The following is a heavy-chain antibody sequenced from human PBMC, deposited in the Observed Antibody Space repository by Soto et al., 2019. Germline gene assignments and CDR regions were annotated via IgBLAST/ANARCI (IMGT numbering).Heavy chain of an antibody. CDR2: IYYSGST. D-gene: IGHD6-13*01. V-gene: IGHV4-59*01. Sequence: SETLSLTCTVSGGSISSYYWSWIRQPPGKGLEWIGYIYYSGSTNYNPSLKSRVTISVDTSKNQFSLKLSSVTAADTAVYYCARGSLRPGIAAAGTLDPWGQGTLVTVSS. CDR1: GGSISSYY. CDR3: ARGSLRPGIAAAGTLDP. J-gene: IGHJ5*02.